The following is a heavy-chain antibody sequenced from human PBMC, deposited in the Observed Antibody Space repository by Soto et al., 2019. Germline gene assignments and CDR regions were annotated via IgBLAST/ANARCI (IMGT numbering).Heavy chain of an antibody. CDR1: GFTFDDYA. V-gene: IGHV3-9*01. D-gene: IGHD3-10*01. CDR2: ISWNSGSI. J-gene: IGHJ6*03. Sequence: EVQLVESGGGLVQPGRSLRLSCAASGFTFDDYAMHWVRQAPGKGLEWVSGISWNSGSIGYADSVKGRFTISRDNAKNSLYLQMNSLRAEDTALYYCAKDYYGSGSVLHYYMDVWGKGTTVTVSS. CDR3: AKDYYGSGSVLHYYMDV.